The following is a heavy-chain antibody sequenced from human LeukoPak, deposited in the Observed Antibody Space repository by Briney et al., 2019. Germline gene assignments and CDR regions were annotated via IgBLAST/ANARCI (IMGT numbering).Heavy chain of an antibody. D-gene: IGHD5-18*01. CDR3: AKDSSEYSYGYFDY. Sequence: GRSLRLSCAASGFTFSSYGMHWVRQAPGKGLAWVAVISYDGSNKYYADSVKGRFTISRDNSKNTLYLQMNSLRAEDTAVYYCAKDSSEYSYGYFDYWGQGTLVTVSS. J-gene: IGHJ4*02. V-gene: IGHV3-30*18. CDR1: GFTFSSYG. CDR2: ISYDGSNK.